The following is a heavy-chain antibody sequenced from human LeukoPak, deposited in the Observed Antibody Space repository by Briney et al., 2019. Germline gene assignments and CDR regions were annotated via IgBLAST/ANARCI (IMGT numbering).Heavy chain of an antibody. D-gene: IGHD4/OR15-4a*01. Sequence: GGSLRLSCAASGFTFDDYGMSWVRQAPGKGLEWVAVISYDGSNKYYADSVKGRFTISRDNSKNTLYLQMNSLRAEDAAVYYCAKDSTRVAKTFDYWGQGTLVTVSS. CDR3: AKDSTRVAKTFDY. J-gene: IGHJ4*02. CDR2: ISYDGSNK. V-gene: IGHV3-30*18. CDR1: GFTFDDYG.